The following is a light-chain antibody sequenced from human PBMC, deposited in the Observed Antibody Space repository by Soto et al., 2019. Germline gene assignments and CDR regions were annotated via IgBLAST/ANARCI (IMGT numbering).Light chain of an antibody. CDR3: QNYNGAPWT. CDR2: AAS. V-gene: IGKV1-27*01. J-gene: IGKJ1*01. Sequence: DIQMTQSPSSLSASVGDRVTITCRASQGISNYLVWYQQKPGKVPKLLIYAASTLQSGVPSRFSGSGSGTEFTLTISSLQPEDAASYYCQNYNGAPWTFGQGTKVEIK. CDR1: QGISNY.